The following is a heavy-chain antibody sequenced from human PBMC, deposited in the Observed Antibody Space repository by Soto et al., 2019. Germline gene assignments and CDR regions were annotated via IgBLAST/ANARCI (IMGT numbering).Heavy chain of an antibody. Sequence: ASVKVSCKASGDTFTSYGISWVRRAPGEVLEWIGWISAYNGNTNYAQKLQGRVTMTTDTSTSTAYMELRSLRSDDTAVYYCASGDIVVVPAAMGYYSYGMDVWGQGTTVTVSS. V-gene: IGHV1-18*04. CDR2: ISAYNGNT. CDR3: ASGDIVVVPAAMGYYSYGMDV. J-gene: IGHJ6*02. D-gene: IGHD2-2*01. CDR1: GDTFTSYG.